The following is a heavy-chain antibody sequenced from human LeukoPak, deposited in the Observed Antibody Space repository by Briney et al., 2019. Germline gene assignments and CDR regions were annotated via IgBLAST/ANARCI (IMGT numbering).Heavy chain of an antibody. CDR1: GFTFSSYW. CDR2: INSDGSST. D-gene: IGHD6-19*01. V-gene: IGHV3-74*01. J-gene: IGHJ6*02. Sequence: GGSLRLSCAASGFTFSSYWMHWVRQAPGKGLVWVSRINSDGSSTSYADSVKGRFTISRDNAKNTLYLQMNSLRAEDTAVYYCARERIAVAGRRYYYYYYGMDVWGQGTTVTVSS. CDR3: ARERIAVAGRRYYYYYYGMDV.